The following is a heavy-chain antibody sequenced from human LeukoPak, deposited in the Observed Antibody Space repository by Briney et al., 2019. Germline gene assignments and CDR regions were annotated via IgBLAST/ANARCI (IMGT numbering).Heavy chain of an antibody. CDR1: GGSISSYY. Sequence: SETLSLTCTVSGGSISSYYWSWIRQPPGKGLEWIGYIYYSGRPNYNPSLKSRVTISVDTSKNQFSLKLSSVTAADTAVYFCARDSYFDSSGYYGYYFDYWGQGTLVTVSS. CDR3: ARDSYFDSSGYYGYYFDY. CDR2: IYYSGRP. D-gene: IGHD3-22*01. V-gene: IGHV4-59*12. J-gene: IGHJ4*02.